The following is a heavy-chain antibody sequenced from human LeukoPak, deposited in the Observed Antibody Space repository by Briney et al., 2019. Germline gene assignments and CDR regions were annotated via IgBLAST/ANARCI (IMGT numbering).Heavy chain of an antibody. CDR3: ARHGYSYGFTYYYYGMDV. Sequence: GESLKISCKGSGYSFTSYWIGWVRQTPGKGLEWMGIIYPGDSDTRYSPSFQGQVTISADKSISTAYLQWSSLKASDTAMYYCARHGYSYGFTYYYYGMDVWGQGTTVTVSS. J-gene: IGHJ6*02. D-gene: IGHD5-18*01. CDR2: IYPGDSDT. V-gene: IGHV5-51*01. CDR1: GYSFTSYW.